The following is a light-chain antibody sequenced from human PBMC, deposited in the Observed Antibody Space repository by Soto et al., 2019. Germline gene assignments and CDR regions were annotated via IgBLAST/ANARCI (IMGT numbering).Light chain of an antibody. V-gene: IGLV1-47*02. CDR3: AAWDAGLRGFV. CDR1: SSNIGSNY. Sequence: QSVVTQPPSASGTPGQRVTISCSGSSSNIGSNYVYWYQHLPGTAPKLLIYNNNQRPSGVPDRFSGSKSGTSASLAISGLRSGDEAVYYCAAWDAGLRGFVFGTGTKVTLL. J-gene: IGLJ1*01. CDR2: NNN.